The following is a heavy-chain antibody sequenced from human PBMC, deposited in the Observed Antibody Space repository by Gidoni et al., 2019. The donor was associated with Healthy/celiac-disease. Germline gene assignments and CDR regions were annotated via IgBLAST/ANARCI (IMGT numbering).Heavy chain of an antibody. J-gene: IGHJ3*02. Sequence: EVQLVESGGCLVQPGCSLRLSCAASGSTFIRSAMHWVRQAPGKGLEYVSAISSNGGSTYYANSVKGRFTISRDSSKNKLYRQMGSLRAEDMAVYYCARGNYYDSSGYLDAFDIWGQGTMVTVSS. D-gene: IGHD3-22*01. CDR2: ISSNGGST. CDR1: GSTFIRSA. V-gene: IGHV3-64*01. CDR3: ARGNYYDSSGYLDAFDI.